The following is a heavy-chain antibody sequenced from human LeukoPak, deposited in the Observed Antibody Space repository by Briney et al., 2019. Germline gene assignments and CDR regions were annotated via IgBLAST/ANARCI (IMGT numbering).Heavy chain of an antibody. CDR3: AVLDIVVVVGPDYYGMDV. J-gene: IGHJ6*02. Sequence: SETLSLTCTVSGGSISSSSYYWGWIRQPPGKGLEWIGSIYYSGSTYYNPSLKSRVTISVDTSKNQFSLKLSSVTAADTAVYYCAVLDIVVVVGPDYYGMDVWGQGTTVTVSS. D-gene: IGHD2-15*01. CDR1: GGSISSSSYY. CDR2: IYYSGST. V-gene: IGHV4-39*01.